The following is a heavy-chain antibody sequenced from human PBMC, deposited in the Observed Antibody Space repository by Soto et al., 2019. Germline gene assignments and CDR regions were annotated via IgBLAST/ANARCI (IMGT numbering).Heavy chain of an antibody. CDR1: GFTFSSYW. CDR3: ARGSVLRYFDWSATKHHFDY. Sequence: PGGSLRLSCAASGFTFSSYWMSWVRQAPGKGLEWVANIKQDGSEKYYVDSVKGRFTISRDNAKNSLYLQMNSLRAEDTAVYYCARGSVLRYFDWSATKHHFDYWGQGTLVTV. J-gene: IGHJ4*02. V-gene: IGHV3-7*03. D-gene: IGHD3-9*01. CDR2: IKQDGSEK.